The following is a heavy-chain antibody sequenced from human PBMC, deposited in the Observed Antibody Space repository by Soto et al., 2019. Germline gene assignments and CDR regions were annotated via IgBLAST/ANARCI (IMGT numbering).Heavy chain of an antibody. CDR2: ISGSGGST. D-gene: IGHD2-8*01. V-gene: IGHV3-23*01. J-gene: IGHJ4*02. Sequence: EVPLLESGGGLVQPGGSLRLSCAASGFTFSSYAMSWVRQAPGKGLEWVSAISGSGGSTYYADSVKGRFTISRDNSKNTLYLQMNSLRAEDTAVYYCAKDPYCTNGVCYPPDYWGQGTLVTVSS. CDR3: AKDPYCTNGVCYPPDY. CDR1: GFTFSSYA.